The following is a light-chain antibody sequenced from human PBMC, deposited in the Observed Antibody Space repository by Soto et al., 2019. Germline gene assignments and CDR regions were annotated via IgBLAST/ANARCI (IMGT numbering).Light chain of an antibody. CDR2: DVS. V-gene: IGLV2-14*01. CDR1: SSDVGGYNY. Sequence: QSALTQPASVSGSPGQSITISCTGTSSDVGGYNYVSWYQQHPGKAPKLMIYDVSNRPSGVSNSFSGSKSGNTASLTISGLQAEDEADYCCSSYTSSSTLLYVFGTGTKLTVL. CDR3: SSYTSSSTLLYV. J-gene: IGLJ1*01.